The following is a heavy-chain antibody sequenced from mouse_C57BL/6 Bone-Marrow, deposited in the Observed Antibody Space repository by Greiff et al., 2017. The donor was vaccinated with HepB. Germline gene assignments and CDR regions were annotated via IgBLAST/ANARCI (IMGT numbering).Heavy chain of an antibody. D-gene: IGHD2-2*01. CDR3: ASDYGYDEKFAY. J-gene: IGHJ3*01. Sequence: QVHVKQSGAELARPGASVKLSCKASGYTFTSYGISWVKQRTGQGLEWIGEIYPRSGNTYYNEKFKGKATLTADKSSSTAYMELRSLTSEDSAVYFCASDYGYDEKFAYWGQGTLVTVSA. CDR1: GYTFTSYG. V-gene: IGHV1-81*01. CDR2: IYPRSGNT.